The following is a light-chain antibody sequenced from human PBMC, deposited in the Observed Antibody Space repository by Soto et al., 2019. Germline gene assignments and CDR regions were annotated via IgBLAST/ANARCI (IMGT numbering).Light chain of an antibody. Sequence: DIQLTQSPSAMSASVGDRVTITCRASQGISVYLAWFQQIPGRVPRRLIYGASTLQSGVPSRFSGSGSGTEFTLTISSLQPEDFATYYWLQYNGYPFTFGPGTKVDIK. CDR2: GAS. V-gene: IGKV1-17*03. CDR1: QGISVY. J-gene: IGKJ3*01. CDR3: LQYNGYPFT.